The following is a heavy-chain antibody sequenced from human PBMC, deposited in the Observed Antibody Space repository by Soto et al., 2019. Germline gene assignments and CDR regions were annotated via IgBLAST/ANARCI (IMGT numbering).Heavy chain of an antibody. Sequence: QVQLVQSGAEVKKPGSSVTVSCKASGGTFSSYAISWVRQAPGQGLEWMGGIIPIFGTANYAQKFQGRVTITADASTSTAYMELSSLRSEDTAVYYCAMAGGGTFVRPISAYYFDYWGQGTLVTVSS. J-gene: IGHJ4*02. D-gene: IGHD2-15*01. V-gene: IGHV1-69*01. CDR2: IIPIFGTA. CDR3: AMAGGGTFVRPISAYYFDY. CDR1: GGTFSSYA.